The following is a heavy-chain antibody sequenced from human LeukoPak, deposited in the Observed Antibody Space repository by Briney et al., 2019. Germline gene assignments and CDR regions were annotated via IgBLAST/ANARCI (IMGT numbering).Heavy chain of an antibody. CDR1: GGSVSSGVYY. CDR2: VYYSGTT. J-gene: IGHJ4*02. V-gene: IGHV4-31*03. D-gene: IGHD4-23*01. CDR3: ATYGGNYYFDY. Sequence: PSQTLSLTCTVSGGSVSSGVYYWSWIRQHPGQGLEWIGYVYYSGTTYYNPSLKSRVTISLDTSKNQFSLELSSVTAADTAVYYCATYGGNYYFDYWGQGTLVAVSS.